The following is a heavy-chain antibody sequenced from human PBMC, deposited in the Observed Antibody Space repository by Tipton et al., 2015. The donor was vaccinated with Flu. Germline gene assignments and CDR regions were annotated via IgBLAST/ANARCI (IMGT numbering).Heavy chain of an antibody. CDR2: IVGSGDTT. D-gene: IGHD1-26*01. V-gene: IGHV3-23*01. CDR3: AKWGGVGGV. CDR1: GFSFSSYA. Sequence: TGSGFSFSSYALSWVRQAPGKGLEWVSAIVGSGDTTYYADSVKGRFTISRDNSKNTLYLQMNSLKADDAAVYYCAKWGGVGGVWGQGTLVTVSS. J-gene: IGHJ4*02.